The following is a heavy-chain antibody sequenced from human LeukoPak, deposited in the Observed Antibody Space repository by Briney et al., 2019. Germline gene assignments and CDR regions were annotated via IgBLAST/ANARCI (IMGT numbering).Heavy chain of an antibody. J-gene: IGHJ4*02. Sequence: PSETLSLTCTVSGGSISSYYWSWIRQPPGKGLEWIEYIYTSGSTNYNPSLKSRVTISVGTSKNQFSLKLSSVTAADTAVYYCARGVGEWNFDYWGQGTLVTVSS. D-gene: IGHD2-2*01. CDR2: IYTSGST. CDR3: ARGVGEWNFDY. CDR1: GGSISSYY. V-gene: IGHV4-4*09.